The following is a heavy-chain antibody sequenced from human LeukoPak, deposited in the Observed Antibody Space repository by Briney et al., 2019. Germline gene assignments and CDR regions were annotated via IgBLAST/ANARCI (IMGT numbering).Heavy chain of an antibody. Sequence: SETLSLTCAVSGGSFSDYYWSWIRQPPGKGLEWIGEIHPSGSTNYNSSLKSRVTISPDTSKNQFSLKLSSVTAADTAIYYCARHFEAYSSGWKSYFFDYWGQGTLVTVSS. CDR2: IHPSGST. D-gene: IGHD6-19*01. V-gene: IGHV4-34*01. CDR3: ARHFEAYSSGWKSYFFDY. J-gene: IGHJ4*02. CDR1: GGSFSDYY.